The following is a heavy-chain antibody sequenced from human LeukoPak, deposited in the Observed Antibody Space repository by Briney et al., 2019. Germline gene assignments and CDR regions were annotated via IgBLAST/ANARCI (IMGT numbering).Heavy chain of an antibody. CDR2: ISAYNGNT. CDR3: ARTLRSGYDSDY. J-gene: IGHJ4*02. CDR1: GGTFSSYA. D-gene: IGHD5-12*01. Sequence: ASVKVSCKASGGTFSSYAISWVRQAPGQGLEWMGWISAYNGNTNYAQKLQGRVTMTTDTSTSTAYMELRSLRSDDTAVYYCARTLRSGYDSDYWGQGTLVTVSS. V-gene: IGHV1-18*01.